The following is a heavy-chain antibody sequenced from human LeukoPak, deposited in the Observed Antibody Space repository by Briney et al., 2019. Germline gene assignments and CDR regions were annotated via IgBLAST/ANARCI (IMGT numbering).Heavy chain of an antibody. CDR3: ATWVGTLRGGYFVY. D-gene: IGHD4-23*01. J-gene: IGHJ4*01. CDR2: FAPEIGER. V-gene: IGHV1-24*01. Sequence: ASVKVSCKVSGHTLSDLTVHWVQQAPGSGPEWMGGFAPEIGERVYAQKFQGRVTLTEDTSTDTAYMDLSSLRSEDTAVYYCATWVGTLRGGYFVYWGHGTLVTVSS. CDR1: GHTLSDLT.